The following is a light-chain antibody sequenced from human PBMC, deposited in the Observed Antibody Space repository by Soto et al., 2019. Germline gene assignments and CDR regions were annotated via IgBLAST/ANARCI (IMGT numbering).Light chain of an antibody. CDR1: QSVSSN. J-gene: IGKJ5*01. CDR2: GAS. Sequence: EIVMTQSPATLSVPRGERATLSCRASQSVSSNLAWYQQKPGQAPRLLIYGASTRATVIPARFSGSGSGTEFILTISSVESEDFAIYYCQQHNDWPTFGQGTRLEIK. CDR3: QQHNDWPT. V-gene: IGKV3-15*01.